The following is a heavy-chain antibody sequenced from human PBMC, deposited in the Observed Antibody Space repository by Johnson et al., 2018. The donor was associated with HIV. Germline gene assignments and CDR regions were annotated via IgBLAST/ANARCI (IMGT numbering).Heavy chain of an antibody. V-gene: IGHV3-30*03. CDR3: ARAERSSSGVDAFDI. CDR2: ISHDGYTE. J-gene: IGHJ3*02. Sequence: QVQLVESGGGVVQPGGSLRLSCAASGFTFSSYAMHWVRQAPGKGLEWVAFISHDGYTEDYGDSVKGRFPISRDNAKNTLYLQMNSLRAEDTAVYYCARAERSSSGVDAFDIWGQGTMVTVSS. D-gene: IGHD6-6*01. CDR1: GFTFSSYA.